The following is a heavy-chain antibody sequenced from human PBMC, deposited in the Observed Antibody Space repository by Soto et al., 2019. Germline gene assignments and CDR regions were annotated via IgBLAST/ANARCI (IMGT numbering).Heavy chain of an antibody. CDR2: ISAYNGNT. CDR1: GYSFTSYG. CDR3: ARETWDSGGGQDYFDY. V-gene: IGHV1-18*01. J-gene: IGHJ4*02. Sequence: ASVKVSCKASGYSFTSYGISWVRQAPGQGLEWMGWISAYNGNTNYAQKLQGRVTMTTDTSTGTAYMELRSLRSDDTAVYYCARETWDSGGGQDYFDYWGQGTLVTVSS. D-gene: IGHD3-10*01.